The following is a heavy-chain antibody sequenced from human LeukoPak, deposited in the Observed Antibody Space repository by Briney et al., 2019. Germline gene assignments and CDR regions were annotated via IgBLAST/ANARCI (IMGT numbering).Heavy chain of an antibody. D-gene: IGHD3-22*01. CDR1: GFSFSSYG. Sequence: QPGGSLRLSCAASGFSFSSYGMHWVRQAPGKGLEWVAVIPCDGSNTYYAGSVKGRFTISRDNSKNTLYPQMNSLRAEDTAVYYCARNLYYYDSSGYYYYWGQGTLVTVSS. V-gene: IGHV3-30*03. CDR2: IPCDGSNT. J-gene: IGHJ4*02. CDR3: ARNLYYYDSSGYYYY.